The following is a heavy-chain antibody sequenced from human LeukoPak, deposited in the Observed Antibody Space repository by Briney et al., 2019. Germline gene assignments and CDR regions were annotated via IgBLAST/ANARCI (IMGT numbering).Heavy chain of an antibody. V-gene: IGHV3-64D*09. CDR3: VKDLSGNFYFDY. D-gene: IGHD1-1*01. J-gene: IGHJ4*02. CDR1: DFTLGSFA. CDR2: VSSNGDST. Sequence: GGSLRLSCSASDFTLGSFAIHWARQPPGKGRGYVSAVSSNGDSTYYADSVKGRFTISRDNSKNTLYLQMSSLRAEDTAVYYCVKDLSGNFYFDYWGQGTLVTVSS.